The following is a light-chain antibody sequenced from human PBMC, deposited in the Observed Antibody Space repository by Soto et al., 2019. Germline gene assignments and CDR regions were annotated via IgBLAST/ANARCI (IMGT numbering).Light chain of an antibody. CDR3: QQYIKWPRT. Sequence: EIVMTQSPATLSVSPGERATLSCRASQSISTILAWYQQRPGQVPRLLIYGASTRAAGIPARFSGSGSGTEFTLPISSLQSEDFAVYYCQQYIKWPRTFGQGTKLEIK. CDR2: GAS. CDR1: QSISTI. J-gene: IGKJ2*01. V-gene: IGKV3-15*01.